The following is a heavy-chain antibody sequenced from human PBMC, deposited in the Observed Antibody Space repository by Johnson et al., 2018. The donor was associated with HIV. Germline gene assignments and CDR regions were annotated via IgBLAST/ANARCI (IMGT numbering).Heavy chain of an antibody. CDR1: GFTFRSYA. Sequence: MLLVESGGDVVQPGRSLRLSCAASGFTFRSYAMHWVRQAPGKGLEWVSTFYSGDSTYYADSVKGRFTISRDNAKNSLYLQMNSLRAEDTALYYCARDWLTSRAVAGTSAFDIWGQGTMVSVSS. CDR2: FYSGDST. J-gene: IGHJ3*02. D-gene: IGHD6-19*01. V-gene: IGHV3-66*01. CDR3: ARDWLTSRAVAGTSAFDI.